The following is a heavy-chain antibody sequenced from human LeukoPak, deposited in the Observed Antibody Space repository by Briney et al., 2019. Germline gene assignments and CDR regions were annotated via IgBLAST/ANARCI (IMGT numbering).Heavy chain of an antibody. CDR2: IYPGDSDT. J-gene: IGHJ4*02. CDR1: GYPFTNSW. D-gene: IGHD5-18*01. V-gene: IGHV5-51*01. CDR3: TIRAYSYEYFDF. Sequence: PGESLQISCKGSGYPFTNSWIGWVRQPPGKGLEWMGSIYPGDSDTRYSPSFQGQVTISVDKSISTAYLQWSSLKASNTAMYYCTIRAYSYEYFDFWGQGTLVTVSS.